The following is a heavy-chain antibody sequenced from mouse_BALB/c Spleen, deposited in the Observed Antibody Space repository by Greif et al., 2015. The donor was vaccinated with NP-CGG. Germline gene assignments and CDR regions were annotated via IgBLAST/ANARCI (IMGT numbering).Heavy chain of an antibody. J-gene: IGHJ3*01. Sequence: VQLQQSGPGLVKPPQSLSLTCSVTGYSITSGYYWNWIRQFPGNKLEWMGYISYDGSNNYNPSLKNRISITRDTSKNQFFLKLNSVTTEDTATYYCAREGDRYGPWFAYWGQGTLVTVSA. V-gene: IGHV3-6*02. CDR2: ISYDGSN. D-gene: IGHD2-14*01. CDR3: AREGDRYGPWFAY. CDR1: GYSITSGYY.